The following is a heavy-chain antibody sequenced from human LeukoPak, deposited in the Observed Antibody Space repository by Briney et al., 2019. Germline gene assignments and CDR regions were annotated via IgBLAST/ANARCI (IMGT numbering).Heavy chain of an antibody. CDR3: ARESWELLGSFDY. D-gene: IGHD1-26*01. V-gene: IGHV4-59*01. Sequence: PSETLSLTCTVSGGSISSYYWSWIRQPPGKGLEWIGYIYYSGSTNYNPSLKSRVTISVDTSKNQFSLKLSSVTVADTAVYYCARESWELLGSFDYWGQGTLVTVSS. CDR1: GGSISSYY. CDR2: IYYSGST. J-gene: IGHJ4*02.